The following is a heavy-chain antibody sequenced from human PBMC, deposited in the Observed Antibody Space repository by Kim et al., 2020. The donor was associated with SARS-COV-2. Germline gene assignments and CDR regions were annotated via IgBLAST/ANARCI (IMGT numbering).Heavy chain of an antibody. CDR1: GLNFSSYG. D-gene: IGHD3-22*01. CDR3: ARDYDSSGYYGMDV. CDR2: ISSSGDST. Sequence: GVSLRLSCAASGLNFSSYGMHWVRQAPGKGLEYVSFISSSGDSTYYANSVRGRFTISRDTSKNTLYLQMGSLRAEDMAVYYCARDYDSSGYYGMDVWGQG. J-gene: IGHJ6*02. V-gene: IGHV3-64*01.